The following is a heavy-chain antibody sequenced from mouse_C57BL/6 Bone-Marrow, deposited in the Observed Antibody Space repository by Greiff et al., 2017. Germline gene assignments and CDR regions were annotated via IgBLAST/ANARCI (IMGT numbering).Heavy chain of an antibody. CDR2: IHPNSGSP. Sequence: QVQLQQPGAELVQPGASVKLSCTASGFTFTSYWMYWVKQRPGQGLEWIGMIHPNSGSPKYNEKFKCKVTLTVDKSSSTAYMQLSSLTSEDSAVEYFARCYNGSSRFAYWGQGTLITVTA. CDR3: ARCYNGSSRFAY. CDR1: GFTFTSYW. D-gene: IGHD1-1*01. J-gene: IGHJ3*01. V-gene: IGHV1-64*01.